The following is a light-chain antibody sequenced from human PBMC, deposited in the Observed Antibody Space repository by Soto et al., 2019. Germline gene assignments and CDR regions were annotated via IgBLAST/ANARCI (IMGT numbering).Light chain of an antibody. CDR1: QSVSSSY. CDR3: QQYDSSPRT. Sequence: EIVLTQSPDTLSLSPGERATLSCRASQSVSSSYLAWYQQKPGQAPRLLIYGASSRATGIPDRFSRSGSGTDFTGTISRLEPEGFEVDYCQQYDSSPRTIGGGTKVEIK. V-gene: IGKV3-20*01. CDR2: GAS. J-gene: IGKJ4*01.